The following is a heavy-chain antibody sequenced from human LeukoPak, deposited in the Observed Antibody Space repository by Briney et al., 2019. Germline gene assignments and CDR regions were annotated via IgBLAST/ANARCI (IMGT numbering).Heavy chain of an antibody. D-gene: IGHD4-23*01. Sequence: GGSLRLSCAASEFSVGSNYMTWVRQAPGKGLEWVSLIYSGGSTYYADSVKGRFTISRDNSKNTLYLQMNSLRAEDTAVYYCAKDGYGGNSFLNYWGQGTLATVSS. CDR2: IYSGGST. V-gene: IGHV3-66*02. J-gene: IGHJ4*02. CDR3: AKDGYGGNSFLNY. CDR1: EFSVGSNY.